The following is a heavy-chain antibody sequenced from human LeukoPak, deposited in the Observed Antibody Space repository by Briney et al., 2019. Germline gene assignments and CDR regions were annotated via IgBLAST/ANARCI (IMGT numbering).Heavy chain of an antibody. CDR1: GYTFTSYD. CDR3: ARYWGDDNWFDP. D-gene: IGHD3-16*01. J-gene: IGHJ5*02. Sequence: ASVKVSCKASGYTFTSYDINWVRQATGQGLEWMGWMNPNSGNTGYAQKFQGRVTMTRNTSISTAYMELSSLRSEDTAVYYCARYWGDDNWFDPWGQGTLVTVSS. CDR2: MNPNSGNT. V-gene: IGHV1-8*01.